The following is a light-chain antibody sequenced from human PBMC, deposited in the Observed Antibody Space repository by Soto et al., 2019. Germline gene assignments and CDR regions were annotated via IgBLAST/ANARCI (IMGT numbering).Light chain of an antibody. J-gene: IGKJ1*01. CDR1: QTVSSR. Sequence: EIVLTQSPATLSSSPGERATLSCRASQTVSSRLAWYQHKPGQAPRLLIYDSSNRATGIPARLSGSGSGTDFTLTISSLVPEDFAVYYCHQRKSWPRTFGQGTKVDIK. V-gene: IGKV3-11*01. CDR2: DSS. CDR3: HQRKSWPRT.